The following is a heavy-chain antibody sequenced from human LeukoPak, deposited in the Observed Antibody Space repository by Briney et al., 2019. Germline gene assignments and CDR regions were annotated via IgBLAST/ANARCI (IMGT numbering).Heavy chain of an antibody. CDR3: ARHILSITIFGVVGLGFDP. V-gene: IGHV4-39*01. J-gene: IGHJ5*02. CDR1: GSSISSSSYY. D-gene: IGHD3-3*01. Sequence: SETLSLTCTVSGSSISSSSYYWGWIRQPPGKGLEWIGSIYYSGSTYYNPSLKSRVTISVDTSKNQFSLKLSSVTAADTAVYYCARHILSITIFGVVGLGFDPWGQGTLVTVSS. CDR2: IYYSGST.